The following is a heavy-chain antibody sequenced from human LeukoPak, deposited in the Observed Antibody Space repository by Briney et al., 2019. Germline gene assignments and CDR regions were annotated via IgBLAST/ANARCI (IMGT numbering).Heavy chain of an antibody. D-gene: IGHD6-13*01. Sequence: GGSLRLSCAASGLTFSTCGMHWVRQAPGKGLEWVAFIRYDGSNKYYADSVKGRFTISRDNAKNSLYLQMNSLRAEDTAVYYCARASIAAAGYYFDYWGQGTLVTVSS. J-gene: IGHJ4*02. V-gene: IGHV3-30*02. CDR1: GLTFSTCG. CDR2: IRYDGSNK. CDR3: ARASIAAAGYYFDY.